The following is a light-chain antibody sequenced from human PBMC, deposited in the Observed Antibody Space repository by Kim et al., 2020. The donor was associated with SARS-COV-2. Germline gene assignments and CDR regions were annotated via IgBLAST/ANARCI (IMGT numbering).Light chain of an antibody. Sequence: PGGTVTLACASTTGAVTSAYRPSRFKQKPGQPPRALIYSTSNRHSWTPARFSGSLLGGKAALTLSRVQPEDEADYYCLVYNNAAWFFGGGTQLTVL. CDR3: LVYNNAAWF. V-gene: IGLV7-43*01. CDR2: STS. J-gene: IGLJ2*01. CDR1: TGAVTSAYR.